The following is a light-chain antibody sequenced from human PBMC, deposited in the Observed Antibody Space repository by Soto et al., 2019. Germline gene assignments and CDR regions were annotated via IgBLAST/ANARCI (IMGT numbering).Light chain of an antibody. J-gene: IGLJ1*01. CDR2: EVN. Sequence: QSVLTQPASVSGSPGQSITISCTGTSSDIGDYDYVSWYQHLPGKAPKLLIYEVNKRPSGASNRFSGSKSGNTASLTISGLQAEDEADYYCSSYTSGTTLYVFGSGTKLTVL. V-gene: IGLV2-14*01. CDR3: SSYTSGTTLYV. CDR1: SSDIGDYDY.